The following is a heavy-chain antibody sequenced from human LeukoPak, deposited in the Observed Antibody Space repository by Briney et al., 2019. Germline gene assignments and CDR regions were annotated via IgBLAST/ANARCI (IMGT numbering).Heavy chain of an antibody. Sequence: SGGSLRLSCAASGFTFSSYAMSWVRQAPGKGLEWVSVISGSGGSTNYAESVKGRFTISRDNSKNTLYLQMNSLRVEDTAVYYCAKHRGRDGGYPFDYWGQGTLVTVSS. J-gene: IGHJ4*02. CDR2: ISGSGGST. CDR1: GFTFSSYA. CDR3: AKHRGRDGGYPFDY. D-gene: IGHD5-12*01. V-gene: IGHV3-23*01.